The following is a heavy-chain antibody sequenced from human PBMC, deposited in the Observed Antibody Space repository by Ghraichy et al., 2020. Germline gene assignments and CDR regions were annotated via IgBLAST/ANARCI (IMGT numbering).Heavy chain of an antibody. Sequence: SETLSLTCTVSGGSISSFYWSWIRKPAGKGLEWLGRIYTSGSTSYNPSLKSRVTMSVDTSKNQFSLRLSSVTAADTAVYYCARTYCGDDCYPPSYYYYGMDVWGQGTTVTVSS. CDR2: IYTSGST. D-gene: IGHD2-21*02. CDR1: GGSISSFY. V-gene: IGHV4-4*07. CDR3: ARTYCGDDCYPPSYYYYGMDV. J-gene: IGHJ6*02.